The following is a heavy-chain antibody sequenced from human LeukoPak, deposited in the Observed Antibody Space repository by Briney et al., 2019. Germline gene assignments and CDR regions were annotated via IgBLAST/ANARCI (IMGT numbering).Heavy chain of an antibody. V-gene: IGHV3-7*01. CDR1: GFTFRSHW. CDR2: INQDGSEK. D-gene: IGHD2-15*01. J-gene: IGHJ4*02. Sequence: PGGSLRLSCAASGFTFRSHWMSWVRQAPGKGLELVANINQDGSEKYYMDSVKGRFTISRDNAKDSLFLQMNSLRAEDTATYYCARDHVVDGLVFDYWGQGTLVTVSS. CDR3: ARDHVVDGLVFDY.